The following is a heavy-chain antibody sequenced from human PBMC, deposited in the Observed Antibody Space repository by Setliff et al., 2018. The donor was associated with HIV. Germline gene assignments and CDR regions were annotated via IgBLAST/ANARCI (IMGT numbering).Heavy chain of an antibody. CDR3: AKGFYYDSGDGRVRAFDI. CDR2: VAGNAVNT. CDR1: GYTFNNYA. Sequence: RLSCAASGYTFNNYAMSWVRQAPGKGLEWVSTVAGNAVNTYHADSVKGRFTISRDNSKNTLYLQMNSLRAEDTAVYFCAKGFYYDSGDGRVRAFDIWGQGTMVTVSS. J-gene: IGHJ3*02. D-gene: IGHD3-22*01. V-gene: IGHV3-23*01.